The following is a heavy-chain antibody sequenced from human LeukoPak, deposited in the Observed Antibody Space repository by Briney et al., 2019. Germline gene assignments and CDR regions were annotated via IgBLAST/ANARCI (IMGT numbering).Heavy chain of an antibody. J-gene: IGHJ4*02. CDR3: ARCYTVCERGECHMLFDY. D-gene: IGHD2-2*02. Sequence: SETLSLTCAVYGGSFSGYYWSWIRHPPGKGLEWIGEINNSGSTNYNPSPKSRVTISVDTSKNQFSLNLSSVTAADTAVYYCARCYTVCERGECHMLFDYWGQGTLVTVSS. CDR1: GGSFSGYY. CDR2: INNSGST. V-gene: IGHV4-34*01.